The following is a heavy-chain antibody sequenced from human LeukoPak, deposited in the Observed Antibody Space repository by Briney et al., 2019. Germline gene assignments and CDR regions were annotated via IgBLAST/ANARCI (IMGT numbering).Heavy chain of an antibody. Sequence: SETLSLTCTVSGGSISSYYWSWIRQPPGKGLEWIGYIYYSRSTNYNPSLKSRVTISVDTSKNQFSLKLSSVTAADTAVYYCARGVPHCGGDCYTHYFFDYWGQGTLVTVSS. CDR1: GGSISSYY. CDR2: IYYSRST. V-gene: IGHV4-59*01. J-gene: IGHJ4*02. CDR3: ARGVPHCGGDCYTHYFFDY. D-gene: IGHD2-21*02.